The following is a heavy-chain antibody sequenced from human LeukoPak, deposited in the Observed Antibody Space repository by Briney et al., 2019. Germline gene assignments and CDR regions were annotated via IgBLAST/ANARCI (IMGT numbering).Heavy chain of an antibody. D-gene: IGHD7-27*01. CDR1: GDVFTAHY. Sequence: ASVKVSSKASGDVFTAHYMHWVRQAPGQGLGWMGGINFSGGITRYAQNLEGRVTMTRDTSTTTFYMELSSLRYEDTAVYYCARELSGGYFDYWGQGTLVTVSS. V-gene: IGHV1-46*04. CDR2: INFSGGIT. CDR3: ARELSGGYFDY. J-gene: IGHJ4*02.